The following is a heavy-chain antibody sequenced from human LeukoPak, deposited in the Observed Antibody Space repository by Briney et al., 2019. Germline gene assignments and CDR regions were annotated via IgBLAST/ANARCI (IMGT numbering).Heavy chain of an antibody. CDR3: ARVDYVWGSYRYPNWLDP. J-gene: IGHJ5*02. CDR1: GGSISSYY. D-gene: IGHD3-16*02. V-gene: IGHV4-59*01. Sequence: SETLSLTCTVSGGSISSYYWSWIRQPPGKGLEWIGYIYYSGSTNYNPSLKSRVTISVDTSKNQFSLKLSSVTAADTAVYYCARVDYVWGSYRYPNWLDPWGQGTLVTVSS. CDR2: IYYSGST.